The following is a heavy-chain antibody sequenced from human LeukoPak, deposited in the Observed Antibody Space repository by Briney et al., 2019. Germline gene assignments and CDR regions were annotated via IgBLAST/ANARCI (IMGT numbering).Heavy chain of an antibody. CDR2: IYYSGST. CDR1: GGSMSSYY. D-gene: IGHD3-16*01. J-gene: IGHJ5*02. V-gene: IGHV4-59*01. Sequence: SETLSLTCTVSGGSMSSYYWSWIRQPPGKGLEWIGYIYYSGSTNYNPSLKSRATISIGTSKKQFSLRMSSVTAADTAVYYCAREINMGLDPWGQGILVTVSS. CDR3: AREINMGLDP.